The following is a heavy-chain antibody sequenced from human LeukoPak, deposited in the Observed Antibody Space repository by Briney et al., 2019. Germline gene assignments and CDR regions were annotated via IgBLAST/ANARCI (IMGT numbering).Heavy chain of an antibody. CDR3: ARIPTTVTTSPNGY. J-gene: IGHJ4*02. CDR2: ISAYNGNT. CDR1: GYTFTSYG. D-gene: IGHD4-17*01. Sequence: ASVKVSCKASGYTFTSYGISWVQQAPGQGLEWMGWISAYNGNTNYAQKLQGRVTMTTDTSTSTAYMELRSLRSDDTAVYYCARIPTTVTTSPNGYWGQGTLVTVSS. V-gene: IGHV1-18*01.